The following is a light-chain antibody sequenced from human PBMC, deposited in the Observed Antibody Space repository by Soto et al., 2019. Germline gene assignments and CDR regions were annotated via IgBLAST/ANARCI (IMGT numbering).Light chain of an antibody. CDR3: CSYAGNYPL. Sequence: QSVLTQPRSVSGSPGQSVTISCTGSSSDVGGYDYVSWFQHYPGKAPKLVIYDVTKRPAGVPYRFTGSKSGNTASLSISGLQAEDEAEYHCCSYAGNYPLFGGGTKVTVL. V-gene: IGLV2-11*01. CDR1: SSDVGGYDY. CDR2: DVT. J-gene: IGLJ2*01.